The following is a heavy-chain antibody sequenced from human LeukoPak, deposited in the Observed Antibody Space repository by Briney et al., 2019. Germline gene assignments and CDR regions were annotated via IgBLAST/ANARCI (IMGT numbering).Heavy chain of an antibody. D-gene: IGHD6-19*01. CDR3: ARDRAVVASKYFDY. Sequence: GGSLRLSCAGSGFTFSSYAMSWVRQAPGKGLEWVSGISGSGGSTYYADSVKGRFTFSRDNSKNTLYLQMNSLRAEDTAVYYCARDRAVVASKYFDYWGQGTLVTVSS. CDR2: ISGSGGST. CDR1: GFTFSSYA. J-gene: IGHJ4*02. V-gene: IGHV3-23*01.